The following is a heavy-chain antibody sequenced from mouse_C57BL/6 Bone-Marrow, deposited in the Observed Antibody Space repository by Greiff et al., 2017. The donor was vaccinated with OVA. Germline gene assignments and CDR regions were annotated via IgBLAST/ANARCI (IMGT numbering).Heavy chain of an antibody. CDR1: GFTFSDYG. Sequence: EVKVVESGGGLVKPGGSLKLSCAASGFTFSDYGLHWVRQAPETGLEWVAYISSGSSSIYYADTVKGRFTISRDNAKNTRFLQMTSMRSEYTAMYYCEGMGIDYWCQGTTLTVSS. J-gene: IGHJ2*01. CDR3: EGMGIDY. V-gene: IGHV5-17*01. CDR2: ISSGSSSI.